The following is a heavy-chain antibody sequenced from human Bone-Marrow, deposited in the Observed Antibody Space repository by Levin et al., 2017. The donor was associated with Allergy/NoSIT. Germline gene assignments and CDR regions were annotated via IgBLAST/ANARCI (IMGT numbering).Heavy chain of an antibody. Sequence: SETLSLTCTVSGDSISSSDYYWGWIRQPPGKGLEWIGSIYYSGSTYYNPSLKSRVTISVDTSKNQFSLKLSSVTAADTAVYYCARHSSGWFNWFDPWGQGTLVTVSS. CDR2: IYYSGST. CDR3: ARHSSGWFNWFDP. D-gene: IGHD6-19*01. J-gene: IGHJ5*02. V-gene: IGHV4-39*01. CDR1: GDSISSSDYY.